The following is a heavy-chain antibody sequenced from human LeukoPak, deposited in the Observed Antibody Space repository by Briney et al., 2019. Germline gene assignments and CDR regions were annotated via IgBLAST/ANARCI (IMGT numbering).Heavy chain of an antibody. J-gene: IGHJ4*02. D-gene: IGHD3-3*01. CDR3: ARDRNTDFWSGYYTNYFDY. V-gene: IGHV3-7*01. Sequence: PGGSLRLSCAASGFIFGDYAMSWVRQAPGKGLEWVANINQDGSEKYYVDSVKGRFTISRDNAKNSLYLQMNSLRAEDTAVYYCARDRNTDFWSGYYTNYFDYWGQGTLVTVSS. CDR2: INQDGSEK. CDR1: GFIFGDYA.